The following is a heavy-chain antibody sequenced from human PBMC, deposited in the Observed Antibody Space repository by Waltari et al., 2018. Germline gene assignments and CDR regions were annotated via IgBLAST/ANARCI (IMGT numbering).Heavy chain of an antibody. CDR2: INHSGSA. CDR3: ARRGTNYAGRKFDP. V-gene: IGHV4-34*01. CDR1: GGAFSGYY. J-gene: IGHJ5*02. D-gene: IGHD2-8*01. Sequence: KPSETLSLTCAVHGGAFSGYYWSWIRQPPGKGLEWIGEINHSGSANYNPSLESRVTISADTPKKQFSLRLSSVTAADTAVYYCARRGTNYAGRKFDPWGQGTLVTVSS.